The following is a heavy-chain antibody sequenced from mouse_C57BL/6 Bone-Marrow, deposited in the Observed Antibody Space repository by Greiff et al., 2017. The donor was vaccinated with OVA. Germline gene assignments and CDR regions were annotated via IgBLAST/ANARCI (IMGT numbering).Heavy chain of an antibody. CDR2: INPSSGYT. CDR1: GYTFTSYT. J-gene: IGHJ1*03. V-gene: IGHV1-4*01. D-gene: IGHD1-1*01. CDR3: ARYGRWYFDV. Sequence: VQRVESGAELARPGASVKMSCKASGYTFTSYTMHWVKQRPGQGLEWIGYINPSSGYTKYNQKFKDKATLTADKSSSTAYMQLSSLTSEDSAVYYCARYGRWYFDVWGTGTTVTVSS.